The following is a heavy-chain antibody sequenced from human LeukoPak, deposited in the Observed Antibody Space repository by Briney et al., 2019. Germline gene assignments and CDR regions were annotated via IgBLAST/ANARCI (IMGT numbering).Heavy chain of an antibody. Sequence: GGSLRLSCAASGFTFSSYAMHWVRQAPGKGLEWVAVISYDGSNKYYADSVKGRFTISRDNSKNTLYLQMNSLRAEDTAVYYCARGVEDYDYLWGSYNYYGMDVWGQGTTVTVSS. CDR3: ARGVEDYDYLWGSYNYYGMDV. D-gene: IGHD3-16*01. V-gene: IGHV3-30-3*01. CDR1: GFTFSSYA. J-gene: IGHJ6*02. CDR2: ISYDGSNK.